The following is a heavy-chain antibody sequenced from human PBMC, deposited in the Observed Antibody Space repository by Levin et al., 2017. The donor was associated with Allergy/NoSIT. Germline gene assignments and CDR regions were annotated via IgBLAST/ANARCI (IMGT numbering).Heavy chain of an antibody. CDR1: GFTFSSYA. CDR3: AKPVLRYFDWVSGYFDY. V-gene: IGHV3-23*01. CDR2: ISGSGGST. Sequence: GESLKISCAASGFTFSSYAMSWVRQAPGKGLEWVSAISGSGGSTYYADSVKGRFTISRDNSKNTLYLQMNSLRAEDTAVYYCAKPVLRYFDWVSGYFDYWGQGTLVTVSS. D-gene: IGHD3-9*01. J-gene: IGHJ4*02.